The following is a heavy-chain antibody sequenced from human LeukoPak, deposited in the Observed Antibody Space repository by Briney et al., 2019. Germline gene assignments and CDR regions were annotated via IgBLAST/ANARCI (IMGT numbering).Heavy chain of an antibody. CDR2: ISYDGSNK. CDR3: ARAMDYYHSSGYYDAYYFDY. V-gene: IGHV3-30-3*01. CDR1: GFTFSSYA. Sequence: GRSLRLSCAASGFTFSSYAMHWVRRAPGKGLEWVAVISYDGSNKYYADSVKGRFTISRDNSKNTLYLQMNSLRAEDTAVYYCARAMDYYHSSGYYDAYYFDYWGQGTLVTVSS. D-gene: IGHD3-22*01. J-gene: IGHJ4*02.